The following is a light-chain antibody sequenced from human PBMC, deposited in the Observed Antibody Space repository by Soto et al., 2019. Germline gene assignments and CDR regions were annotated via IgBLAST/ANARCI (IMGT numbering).Light chain of an antibody. Sequence: DIQVTQSPPSLSASVGDRVTITCRASRDIDNSLAWYQQVPGKAPKLLIYAASTLQSGVPSRFRGSGSGTSFILTITSLQPEDVATYYCQRYDSAPYTFGQGTKLEIK. CDR2: AAS. J-gene: IGKJ2*01. V-gene: IGKV1-27*01. CDR1: RDIDNS. CDR3: QRYDSAPYT.